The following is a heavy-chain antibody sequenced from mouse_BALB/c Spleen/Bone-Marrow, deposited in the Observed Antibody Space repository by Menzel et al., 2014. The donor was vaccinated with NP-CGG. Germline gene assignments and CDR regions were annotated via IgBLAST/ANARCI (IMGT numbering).Heavy chain of an antibody. CDR2: ISSGGSYT. CDR1: GFTFSSYA. V-gene: IGHV5-9-3*01. CDR3: ARSLYDYDAMDY. D-gene: IGHD1-1*01. Sequence: EVQLVESGGGLVKPGGSLKLSCAASGFTFSSYAMSWVRQTPEKRLEWVATISSGGSYTYYADSGKGRLTISRDNAKNTLYLQMSSPRSEDTAMYYCARSLYDYDAMDYLGQGTSVTVSS. J-gene: IGHJ4*01.